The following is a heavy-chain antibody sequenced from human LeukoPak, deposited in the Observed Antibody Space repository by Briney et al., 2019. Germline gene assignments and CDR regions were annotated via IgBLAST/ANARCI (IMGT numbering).Heavy chain of an antibody. D-gene: IGHD2-15*01. V-gene: IGHV3-53*01. CDR1: GFTVSDNY. CDR3: ARAAGGGGHRFDY. J-gene: IGHJ4*02. CDR2: IYSGGST. Sequence: GGSLRLSCAASGFTVSDNYMSWVRQAQGKGLEWVSVIYSGGSTYYADSVKGRFSISRDNSKNTLYLQMNSLRAEDTAVYYCARAAGGGGHRFDYWGQGTLVTVSS.